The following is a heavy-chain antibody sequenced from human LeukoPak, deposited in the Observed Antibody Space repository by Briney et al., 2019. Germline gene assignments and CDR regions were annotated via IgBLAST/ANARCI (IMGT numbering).Heavy chain of an antibody. J-gene: IGHJ4*02. Sequence: GGSLRLSCAASGFTFSSYWMSWVRQAPGKGLKWVANIKQDGSEKYYVDSVKGRFTISRDNAKNSLYLQMNSLRAEDTAVYYCARGPQKNGHSSGYPGYFDYWGQGTLVTVSS. V-gene: IGHV3-7*01. CDR2: IKQDGSEK. D-gene: IGHD3-22*01. CDR3: ARGPQKNGHSSGYPGYFDY. CDR1: GFTFSSYW.